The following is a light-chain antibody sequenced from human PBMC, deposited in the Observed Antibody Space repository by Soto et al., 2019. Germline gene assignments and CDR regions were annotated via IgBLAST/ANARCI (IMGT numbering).Light chain of an antibody. V-gene: IGKV1-6*01. J-gene: IGKJ4*01. CDR3: LQDYSSPFT. CDR2: AAS. CDR1: QGINND. Sequence: AILMTQSPASLSSSVGERVTITCRASQGINNDLGWYQQKPGQAPKLLISAASSLASGVPSRFSGSGSGTDFTLTITSLQPEDFAAYYCLQDYSSPFTFGGGTRVEVK.